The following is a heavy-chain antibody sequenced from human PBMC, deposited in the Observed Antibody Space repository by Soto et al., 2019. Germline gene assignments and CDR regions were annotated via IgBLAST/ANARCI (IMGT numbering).Heavy chain of an antibody. CDR3: AKVGQVSSTHDY. D-gene: IGHD6-13*01. J-gene: IGHJ4*02. CDR2: ISYDGSNK. V-gene: IGHV3-30*18. Sequence: VAVISYDGSNKYYADSVKGRFTISRDNSKNTLYLQMNSLRAEDTAVYYCAKVGQVSSTHDYWGQGTLVTVSS.